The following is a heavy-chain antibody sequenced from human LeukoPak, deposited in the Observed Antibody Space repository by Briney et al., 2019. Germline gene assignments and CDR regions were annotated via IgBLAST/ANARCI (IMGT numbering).Heavy chain of an antibody. V-gene: IGHV4-39*07. D-gene: IGHD6-19*01. Sequence: SETLSLTCTVSAGSISSNNYYWGWIRQPPGKGLEWIGSIYYSGSTYYNPSLKSRVTISVDTSKNQFSLKLSSVTAADTAVYYCARRARLVYANWFDPWGQGTLVTVSS. CDR3: ARRARLVYANWFDP. CDR1: AGSISSNNYY. J-gene: IGHJ5*02. CDR2: IYYSGST.